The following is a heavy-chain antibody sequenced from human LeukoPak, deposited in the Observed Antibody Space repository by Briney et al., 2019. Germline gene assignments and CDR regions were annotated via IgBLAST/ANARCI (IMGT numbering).Heavy chain of an antibody. V-gene: IGHV3-74*01. CDR1: GFSFSSYW. Sequence: GGSLRLSCAASGFSFSSYWMHGVRQAPGKGLVWVSRIKSDGKTNYADSVKGCFTISRDNAKNTVSLQMNSLRAEHTGVYYCARAPSEIGGYYPEYFRHWGQGTLVTVSS. CDR3: ARAPSEIGGYYPEYFRH. D-gene: IGHD3-22*01. J-gene: IGHJ1*01. CDR2: IKSDGKT.